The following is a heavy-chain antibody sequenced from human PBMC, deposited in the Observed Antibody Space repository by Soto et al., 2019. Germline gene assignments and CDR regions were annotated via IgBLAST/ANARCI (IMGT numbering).Heavy chain of an antibody. V-gene: IGHV5-51*01. CDR3: ARSINWKYYY. CDR2: IYPRDSDT. D-gene: IGHD1-7*01. Sequence: PGESLKISCQASGYSFTDYWIGWVCQKPGKGLEWMGVIYPRDSDTRYSPSFQGQVTISADKSITTAYLQWSSLKASDTAMYYCARSINWKYYYWGQGTLVTVSS. J-gene: IGHJ4*02. CDR1: GYSFTDYW.